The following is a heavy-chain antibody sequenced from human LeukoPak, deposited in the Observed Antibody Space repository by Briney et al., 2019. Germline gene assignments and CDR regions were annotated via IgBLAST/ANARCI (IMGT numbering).Heavy chain of an antibody. CDR2: IYYSGST. Sequence: PSETLSLTCTVSGGSISSSSYYWGWIRQPPGKGLEWIGSIYYSGSTYYNPSLKSRVTISVDTSKNQFSLKLSSVTAADTAVYYFARVGREQQLVGSDWFDPRGQGTLVTVSS. V-gene: IGHV4-39*07. CDR3: ARVGREQQLVGSDWFDP. CDR1: GGSISSSSYY. D-gene: IGHD6-13*01. J-gene: IGHJ5*02.